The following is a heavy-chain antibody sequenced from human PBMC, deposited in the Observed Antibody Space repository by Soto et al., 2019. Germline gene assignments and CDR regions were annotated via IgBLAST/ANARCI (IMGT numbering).Heavy chain of an antibody. Sequence: QVQLQQSGAGLLKPSETLSLTCDVYGGSFSDYIRTWILQTPGKGLQWIGQINHSGSANYNPSLKSRVTISVHTSSSQFSLELSSVTAADTAVYYCARGLISGSHYSGGWYYFDSWGHGTQVTVSS. J-gene: IGHJ4*01. CDR1: GGSFSDYI. CDR2: INHSGSA. D-gene: IGHD1-26*01. CDR3: ARGLISGSHYSGGWYYFDS. V-gene: IGHV4-34*01.